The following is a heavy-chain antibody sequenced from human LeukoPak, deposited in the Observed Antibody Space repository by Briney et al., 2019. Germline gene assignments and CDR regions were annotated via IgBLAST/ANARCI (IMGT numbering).Heavy chain of an antibody. Sequence: GGSLRLSCAASGFNFNHHGMNWVRQAPGKGLEWVSYIRSDGSDKYYADSVKGRFTISRDNSKNTVHLQMNSLGPGDTATYYCARDFNWGVDYWGQGTLVTVSS. CDR1: GFNFNHHG. CDR3: ARDFNWGVDY. J-gene: IGHJ4*02. V-gene: IGHV3-30*02. CDR2: IRSDGSDK. D-gene: IGHD7-27*01.